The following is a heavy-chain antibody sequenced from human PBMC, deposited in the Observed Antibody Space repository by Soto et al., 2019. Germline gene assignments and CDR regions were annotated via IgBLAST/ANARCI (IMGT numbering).Heavy chain of an antibody. CDR1: GGTFSSYA. CDR3: ARLWSSSFRLASYYYGMDV. V-gene: IGHV1-69*13. Sequence: GASVKVSCKASGGTFSSYAISWVRQAPGQGLEWMGGIIPIFGTANYAQKFQGRVTITADESTSTAYMELSSLRSEDTAVYYCARLWSSSFRLASYYYGMDVWGQGTTVTVSS. D-gene: IGHD6-6*01. CDR2: IIPIFGTA. J-gene: IGHJ6*02.